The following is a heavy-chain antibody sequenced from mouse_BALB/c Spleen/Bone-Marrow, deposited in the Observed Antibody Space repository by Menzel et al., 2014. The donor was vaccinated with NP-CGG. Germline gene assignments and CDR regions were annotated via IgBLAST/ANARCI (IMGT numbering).Heavy chain of an antibody. CDR2: INPDSSTI. J-gene: IGHJ3*01. D-gene: IGHD1-1*01. Sequence: EVQLVESGGGLVQPGGSLKLSCAASGFDFSRYWMSWVRQAPGKGLEWIGEINPDSSTINYTPSLKDKFIISRDNAKNTLYLQMSKVRSEDTALYYCSRLSYYGRFAYWGQGTLVTVSA. CDR3: SRLSYYGRFAY. CDR1: GFDFSRYW. V-gene: IGHV4-1*02.